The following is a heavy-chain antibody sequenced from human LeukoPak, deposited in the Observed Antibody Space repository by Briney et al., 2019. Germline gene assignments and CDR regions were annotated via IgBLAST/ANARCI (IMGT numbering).Heavy chain of an antibody. CDR1: GFTFSNSR. CDR2: IKSKTDGGTT. J-gene: IGHJ4*02. D-gene: IGHD4-17*01. CDR3: TTDEDHGEFDY. V-gene: IGHV3-15*01. Sequence: GGSLTLSCAASGFTFSNSRMSWVRQAPGKGLEWIGRIKSKTDGGTTDYAAPVKGRFTISRDDSKNTLYLQMNSLKTDDTAVYYCTTDEDHGEFDYWGQGTLVTVSS.